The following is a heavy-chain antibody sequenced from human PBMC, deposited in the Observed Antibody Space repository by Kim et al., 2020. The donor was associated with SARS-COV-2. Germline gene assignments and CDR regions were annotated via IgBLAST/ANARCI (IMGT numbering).Heavy chain of an antibody. CDR3: VKDLNANLQLVVYSPYDAFDV. CDR1: GFKFSNYG. V-gene: IGHV3-30*18. CDR2: ISYDETVK. Sequence: GGSLRLSCEASGFKFSNYGMHWVRQAPGKGLEWVAVISYDETVKYYADSVKGRFTISRDNSRSVLFLQMNSLRAEDMAVYFCVKDLNANLQLVVYSPYDAFDVWGQGAMVTVAS. D-gene: IGHD2-15*01. J-gene: IGHJ3*01.